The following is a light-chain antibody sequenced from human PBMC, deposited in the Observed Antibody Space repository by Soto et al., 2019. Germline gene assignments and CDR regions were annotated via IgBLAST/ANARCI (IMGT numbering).Light chain of an antibody. CDR2: GAS. J-gene: IGKJ1*01. CDR1: QSVSNN. V-gene: IGKV3-15*01. CDR3: QQYNNWPPWT. Sequence: RGTLSCRAIQSVSNNYLAWYQQKPGQAPRLLIYGASTRATGIPARFSGSGSGTEFTLTISSLQSEDFAVYYCQQYNNWPPWTFGQGTKVDIK.